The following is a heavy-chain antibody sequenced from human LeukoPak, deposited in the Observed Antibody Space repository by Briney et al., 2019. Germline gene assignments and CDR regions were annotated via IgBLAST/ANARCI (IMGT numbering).Heavy chain of an antibody. J-gene: IGHJ3*02. CDR2: INPSGGST. Sequence: GASVKVSCKASGYTFTGYYMHWVRQAPGQGLEWMGIINPSGGSTSYAQKFQGRVTMTRDTSTSTVYMELSSLRSEDTAVYYCARDLAFSGSYVTTDAFDIWGQGTMVTVSS. CDR1: GYTFTGYY. V-gene: IGHV1-46*01. D-gene: IGHD1-26*01. CDR3: ARDLAFSGSYVTTDAFDI.